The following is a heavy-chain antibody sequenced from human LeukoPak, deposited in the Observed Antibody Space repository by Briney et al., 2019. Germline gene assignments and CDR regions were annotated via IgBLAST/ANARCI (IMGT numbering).Heavy chain of an antibody. V-gene: IGHV3-21*01. CDR3: SRDLTTSSTAYFQH. CDR2: ISSSSSYI. D-gene: IGHD6-6*01. J-gene: IGHJ1*01. Sequence: GGSLRLSCAASGFTFSSYSMNWVRQAPGKGLEWVSSISSSSSYIYYADSVKGRFTISRDNAKNSLYLQMNSLRAEDTAVYYCSRDLTTSSTAYFQHWGQGTLVTVSS. CDR1: GFTFSSYS.